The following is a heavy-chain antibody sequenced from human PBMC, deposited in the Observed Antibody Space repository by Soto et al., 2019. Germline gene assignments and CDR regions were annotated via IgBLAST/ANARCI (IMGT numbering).Heavy chain of an antibody. CDR1: GGSFSGYY. V-gene: IGHV4-34*01. CDR3: ARRVRFLEWLSYYYYYGMDV. Sequence: SETLSLTCAVYGGSFSGYYWSWIRQPPGKGLEWIGEINHSGSTNYNPSLKSRVTISVDTSKNQFSLKLSSVTAADTAVYYCARRVRFLEWLSYYYYYGMDVWGQGTTVT. D-gene: IGHD3-3*01. J-gene: IGHJ6*01. CDR2: INHSGST.